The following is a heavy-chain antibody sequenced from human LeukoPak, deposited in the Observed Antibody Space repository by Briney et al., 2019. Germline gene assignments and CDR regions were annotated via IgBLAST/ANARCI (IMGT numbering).Heavy chain of an antibody. CDR2: IYHSGST. D-gene: IGHD5/OR15-5a*01. CDR1: GGSISSYY. V-gene: IGHV4-59*01. CDR3: ARLEPSLRGSTFDY. Sequence: SETLSLTCSVSGGSISSYYWSWIRQPPGKGLEWIGYIYHSGSTVYNPSLKSRVTLSLDTSKNQLSLKLTSVTAADTAVYYCARLEPSLRGSTFDYWGQGTLVTVSS. J-gene: IGHJ4*02.